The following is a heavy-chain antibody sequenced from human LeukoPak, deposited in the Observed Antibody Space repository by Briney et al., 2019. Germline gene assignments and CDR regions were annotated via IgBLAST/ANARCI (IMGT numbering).Heavy chain of an antibody. CDR1: GGSISSGDYY. Sequence: SQTLSLTCTVSGGSISSGDYYWSWIRQPPGKGLEWIGYIYYSGSTYYNPSLKSRVTISVDTSKNQFSLKVSSVTAADTAVYYCARSTRHLWSGFLPDAFDIWGQGTMVTVSS. V-gene: IGHV4-30-4*08. CDR3: ARSTRHLWSGFLPDAFDI. J-gene: IGHJ3*02. CDR2: IYYSGST. D-gene: IGHD3-3*01.